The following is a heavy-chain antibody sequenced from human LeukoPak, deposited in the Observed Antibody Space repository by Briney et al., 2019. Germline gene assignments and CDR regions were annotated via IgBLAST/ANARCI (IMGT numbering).Heavy chain of an antibody. CDR3: ARDVWFGEFYFDY. D-gene: IGHD3-10*01. V-gene: IGHV4-59*01. J-gene: IGHJ4*02. CDR1: GGSISSYN. Sequence: SETLSLTCTVSGGSISSYNWSWIRQRPREGLEWIGYIYYSGSTNYNPSLKSRVTISVDTSKNQFSLKLSSVTAADTAVYYCARDVWFGEFYFDYWGQGTLVTVSS. CDR2: IYYSGST.